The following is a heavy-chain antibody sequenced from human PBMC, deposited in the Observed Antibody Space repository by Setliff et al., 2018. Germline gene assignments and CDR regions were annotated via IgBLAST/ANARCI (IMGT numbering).Heavy chain of an antibody. V-gene: IGHV1-3*01. CDR1: GYSLSAYV. Sequence: ASVKVSCKASGYSLSAYVMHWVRQAPGQRLEWMGWINGASGNTKYSQKFQGRVTITRXXXASXXXXXXXXXXXXXXXXXXXXRGFYYYGSSRWDVFDIWGQGTMVTVSS. J-gene: IGHJ3*02. CDR2: INGASGNT. D-gene: IGHD3-22*01. CDR3: XRGFYYYGSSRWDVFDI.